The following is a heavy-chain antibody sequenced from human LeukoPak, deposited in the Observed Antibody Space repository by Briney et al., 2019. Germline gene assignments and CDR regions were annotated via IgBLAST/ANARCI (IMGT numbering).Heavy chain of an antibody. J-gene: IGHJ4*02. CDR1: GFTFSDYW. V-gene: IGHV3-74*01. D-gene: IGHD3-10*01. CDR2: INTDGSIT. CDR3: ARDRGPRTGFMVREAYDY. Sequence: GGSLRLSCAASGFTFSDYWIHWVRQAPGKGLVWVSRINTDGSITNYADSVRGRFSISRDNAKNTLYLQMSSLRAEDTAVYYCARDRGPRTGFMVREAYDYWGQGTLVTVSS.